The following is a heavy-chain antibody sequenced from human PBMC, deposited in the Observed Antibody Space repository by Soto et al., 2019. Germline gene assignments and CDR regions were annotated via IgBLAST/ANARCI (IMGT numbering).Heavy chain of an antibody. V-gene: IGHV4-31*03. CDR3: ARGSMVGDKNCSDP. Sequence: SETLSLTCTVSGGSISSGGYYWSWIRQHPGKGLEWIGYIYYSGSTYYNPSLKSRVTISVDTSKNQFSLKLSSVTAADTAVYSWARGSMVGDKNCSDPWGRGPLVTVS. D-gene: IGHD3-10*02. J-gene: IGHJ5*02. CDR2: IYYSGST. CDR1: GGSISSGGYY.